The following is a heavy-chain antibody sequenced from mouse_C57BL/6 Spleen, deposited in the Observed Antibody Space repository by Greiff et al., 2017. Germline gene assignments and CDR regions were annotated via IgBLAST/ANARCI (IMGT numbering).Heavy chain of an antibody. V-gene: IGHV1-82*01. Sequence: VKLQESGPELVKPGASVKISCKASGYAFSSSWMNWVKQRPGKGLEWIGRIYPGDGDTNYNGKFKGKATLTADKSSSTAYMQLSSLTSEDSAVYFCAAYYDYVYYAMDYWGQGTSVTVSS. CDR3: AAYYDYVYYAMDY. CDR2: IYPGDGDT. D-gene: IGHD2-4*01. CDR1: GYAFSSSW. J-gene: IGHJ4*01.